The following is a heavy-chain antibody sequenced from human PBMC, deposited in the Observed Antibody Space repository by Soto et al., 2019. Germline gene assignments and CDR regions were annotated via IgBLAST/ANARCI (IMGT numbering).Heavy chain of an antibody. Sequence: EVQLVESGGGLVKPGGSLRLSCAASGFTFSSYSMNWVRQAPGKGLEWVSSISSSSSYIYYADSVKGRFTISRDNAKNSLYLQMNRLRAEDTAVYYCARVYGSGSDFDYWGQGTLVTVSS. V-gene: IGHV3-21*01. J-gene: IGHJ4*02. CDR1: GFTFSSYS. CDR3: ARVYGSGSDFDY. CDR2: ISSSSSYI. D-gene: IGHD3-10*01.